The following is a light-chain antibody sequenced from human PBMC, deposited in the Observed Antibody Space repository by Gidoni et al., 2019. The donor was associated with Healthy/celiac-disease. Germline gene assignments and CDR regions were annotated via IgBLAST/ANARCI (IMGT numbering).Light chain of an antibody. CDR3: QSYDSSLSGPVV. CDR1: SSNIGAGYD. V-gene: IGLV1-40*01. Sequence: SVLTQPPSVSGAPGQRGTISCTGSSSNIGAGYDVHWYQQLPGTAPKLLIYGNSNRPSGVPDRFSGSKSGTSASLAITGLQAEDEADYYCQSYDSSLSGPVVFGGGTKLTVL. CDR2: GNS. J-gene: IGLJ2*01.